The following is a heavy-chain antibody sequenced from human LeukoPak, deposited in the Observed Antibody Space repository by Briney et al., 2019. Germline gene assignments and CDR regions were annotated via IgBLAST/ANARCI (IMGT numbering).Heavy chain of an antibody. CDR3: ARPTSIIPASNIYYYFYAMDV. CDR1: GYTFTSYY. Sequence: VASVKVSFRASGYTFTSYYMHWVRQAPGQGLEWMGIINPSRGSTSYAQKFQGRVTMTRDTSTSTVYMELSSLRSEDTAVYYCARPTSIIPASNIYYYFYAMDVWGQGTTVTVSS. V-gene: IGHV1-46*01. J-gene: IGHJ6*02. CDR2: INPSRGST. D-gene: IGHD2-2*01.